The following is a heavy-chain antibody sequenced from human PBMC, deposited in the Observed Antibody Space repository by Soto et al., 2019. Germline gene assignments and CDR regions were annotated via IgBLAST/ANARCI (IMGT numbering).Heavy chain of an antibody. CDR1: GFTFSSYA. CDR3: AKAPSTSVNPGDAFDI. Sequence: PGGSLRLSCAASGFTFSSYAMSWVRQAPGKGLEWVSAISGSGGSTYYADSVKGRFTISRDNSKNTLYLQMNSLRAEDTAVYYCAKAPSTSVNPGDAFDIWGQGTMVTVSS. J-gene: IGHJ3*02. CDR2: ISGSGGST. V-gene: IGHV3-23*01. D-gene: IGHD4-4*01.